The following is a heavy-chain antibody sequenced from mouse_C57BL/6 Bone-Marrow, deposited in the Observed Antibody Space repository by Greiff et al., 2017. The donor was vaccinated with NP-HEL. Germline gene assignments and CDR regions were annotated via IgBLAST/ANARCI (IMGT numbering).Heavy chain of an antibody. J-gene: IGHJ4*01. CDR3: ARHQGNYRGENYAMDY. CDR2: ISNGGGST. D-gene: IGHD2-1*01. CDR1: GFTFSDYY. Sequence: EVKVVESGGGLVQPGGSLKLSCAASGFTFSDYYMYWVRQTPEKRLEWVAYISNGGGSTYYPDTVKGRFTISRDNAKNTLYLKMSRRKSEDTAMNYCARHQGNYRGENYAMDYWGQGTSVTVSS. V-gene: IGHV5-12*01.